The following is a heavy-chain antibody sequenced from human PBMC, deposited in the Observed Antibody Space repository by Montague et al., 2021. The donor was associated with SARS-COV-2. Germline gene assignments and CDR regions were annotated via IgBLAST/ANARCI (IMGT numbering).Heavy chain of an antibody. CDR3: ASRGAGWFGSNPERFDY. V-gene: IGHV4-4*02. CDR1: GGSISSSNW. CDR2: IYHSGST. Sequence: SETLSLTCAVSGGSISSSNWWCCVRQPPGKGLEWIGEIYHSGSTNYHPSLKSRVNISVDNSNNQFSLMLSSVTAADTAVYYCASRGAGWFGSNPERFDYWGQGTLVTVSS. J-gene: IGHJ4*02. D-gene: IGHD3-10*01.